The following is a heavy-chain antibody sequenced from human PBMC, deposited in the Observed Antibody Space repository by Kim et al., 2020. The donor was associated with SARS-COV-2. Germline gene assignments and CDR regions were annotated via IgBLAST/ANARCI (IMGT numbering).Heavy chain of an antibody. J-gene: IGHJ4*02. CDR3: ASSSGWLQGLGY. CDR1: GFTFSSYS. Sequence: GGSLRLSCAASGFTFSSYSMNWVRQAPGKGLEWVSSISSSSSYIYYADSVKGRFTISRDNAKNSLYLQMNSLRAEDTAVYYCASSSGWLQGLGYWGQGTLVTVSS. CDR2: ISSSSSYI. D-gene: IGHD6-19*01. V-gene: IGHV3-21*01.